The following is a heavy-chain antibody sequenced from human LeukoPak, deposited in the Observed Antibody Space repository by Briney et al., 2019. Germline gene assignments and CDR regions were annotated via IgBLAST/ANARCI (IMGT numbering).Heavy chain of an antibody. V-gene: IGHV3-43*02. CDR2: ISGDSDNK. Sequence: GGSLRLSCAASGFNVAAYAMYWVRQPPGKSLEWVSLISGDSDNKYSAASVKGRFTISRDNSKNSLYLQMNSLTTEDTAFYYCSIASESGSFYRAFDYWGQGALVTVSS. J-gene: IGHJ4*02. CDR1: GFNVAAYA. D-gene: IGHD3-10*01. CDR3: SIASESGSFYRAFDY.